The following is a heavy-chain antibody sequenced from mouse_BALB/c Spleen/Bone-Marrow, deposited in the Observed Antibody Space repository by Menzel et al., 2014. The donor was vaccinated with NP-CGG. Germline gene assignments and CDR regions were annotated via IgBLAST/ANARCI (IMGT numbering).Heavy chain of an antibody. CDR1: GFSLTSYG. V-gene: IGHV2-9*02. J-gene: IGHJ1*01. CDR2: IWAGGST. Sequence: VHLVESGPGLVAPSQSLSITCTVSGFSLTSYGVHWVRQPPGKGLEWLGVIWAGGSTNYNSALMSRLSISKDNSKSQVFLKMNSLQTDDTAMYYCVRGGGSWYFDVWGAGTTVTVSS. CDR3: VRGGGSWYFDV.